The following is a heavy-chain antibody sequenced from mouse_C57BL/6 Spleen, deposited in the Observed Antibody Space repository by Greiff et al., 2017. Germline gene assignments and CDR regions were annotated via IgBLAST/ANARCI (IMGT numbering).Heavy chain of an antibody. V-gene: IGHV1-80*01. CDR1: GYAFSSYW. D-gene: IGHD1-1*01. Sequence: VQLQQSGAELVKPGASVKISCKASGYAFSSYWMNWVKQRPGKGLEWIGQIYPGDGDTNYNGKFKGKATLTADKSSSTAYMQLSSLTSEDSAVYFCARWGFTTGFDYWGQGTTLTVSS. CDR2: IYPGDGDT. J-gene: IGHJ2*01. CDR3: ARWGFTTGFDY.